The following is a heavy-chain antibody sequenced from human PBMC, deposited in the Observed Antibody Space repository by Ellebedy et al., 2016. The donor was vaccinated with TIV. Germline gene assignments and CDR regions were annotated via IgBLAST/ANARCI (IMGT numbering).Heavy chain of an antibody. CDR1: GFTFSDYE. J-gene: IGHJ4*02. CDR2: IGRSGGPI. Sequence: PGGSLRLSCAASGFTFSDYEMNRVRQAPGKGLEWLSYIGRSGGPIYSADSVKGRFTISRDNAKNSLFLQLDTLRVEDTAVYYCVREAMIIAGSVVFDFWGQGTLVTVSS. CDR3: VREAMIIAGSVVFDF. D-gene: IGHD3-22*01. V-gene: IGHV3-48*03.